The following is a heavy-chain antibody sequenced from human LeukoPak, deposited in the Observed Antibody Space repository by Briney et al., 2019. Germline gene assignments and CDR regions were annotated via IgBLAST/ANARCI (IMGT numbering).Heavy chain of an antibody. J-gene: IGHJ4*02. CDR1: GFTFSSYS. Sequence: GGSLRHSCAASGFTFSSYSMNWVRQAPGKGLEWVSSISSSSYIYYADSVKGRFTISRDNAKNSLYLQMNSLRAEDTAVYYCARDPVSGARNSFDYWGQGTLVTVSS. V-gene: IGHV3-21*01. CDR3: ARDPVSGARNSFDY. CDR2: ISSSSYI. D-gene: IGHD3-10*01.